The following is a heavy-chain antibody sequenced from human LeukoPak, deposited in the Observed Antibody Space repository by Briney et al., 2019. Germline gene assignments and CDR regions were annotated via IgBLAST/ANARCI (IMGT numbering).Heavy chain of an antibody. CDR2: INTDGTVT. V-gene: IGHV3-74*01. CDR1: GFTFSKYW. J-gene: IGHJ4*02. CDR3: ATKQWLAPPPDS. D-gene: IGHD6-19*01. Sequence: GGSLRLSCAASGFTFSKYWMRWVRQAPGKGLESVSRINTDGTVTTYADSVKGRFTVSRDNADNTMFLQMNSVRDEDTAVYYCATKQWLAPPPDSWGQGTPVTVSS.